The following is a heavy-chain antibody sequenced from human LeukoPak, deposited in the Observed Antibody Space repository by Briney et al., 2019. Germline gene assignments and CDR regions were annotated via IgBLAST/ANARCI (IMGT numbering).Heavy chain of an antibody. CDR2: ISYDGSNK. J-gene: IGHJ6*02. CDR3: ARDPPVRIRFLEWLLPPAYYYYYGMDV. CDR1: GFTFSSYA. V-gene: IGHV3-30-3*01. Sequence: PGASLRLSCAASGFTFSSYAMHWVRQAPGKGLEWVAVISYDGSNKYYADSVKGRFTISRDNSKNTLYLQTNSLRAEDTAVYYCARDPPVRIRFLEWLLPPAYYYYYGMDVWGQGTTVTVSS. D-gene: IGHD3-3*01.